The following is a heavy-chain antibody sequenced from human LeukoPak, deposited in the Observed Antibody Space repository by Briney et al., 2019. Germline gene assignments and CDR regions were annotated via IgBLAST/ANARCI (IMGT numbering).Heavy chain of an antibody. CDR1: GFTFSSYG. D-gene: IGHD6-13*01. V-gene: IGHV3-30*03. CDR3: ARQQLEPHYYYYYMDV. CDR2: ISYDGSNK. Sequence: QPGGSLRLSCAASGFTFSSYGMHWVRQAPGKGLEWVAVISYDGSNKYYADSVKGRFTISRDNSKNSLYLQMNSLRAEDTAVYYCARQQLEPHYYYYYMDVWGKGTTVTVSS. J-gene: IGHJ6*03.